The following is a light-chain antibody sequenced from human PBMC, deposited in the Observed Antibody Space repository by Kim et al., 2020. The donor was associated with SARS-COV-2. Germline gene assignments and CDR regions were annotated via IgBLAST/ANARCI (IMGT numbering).Light chain of an antibody. V-gene: IGKV1-16*02. Sequence: DIQLTQSPTSLSASVGDRVTITCRASQGINNYLVWFQQKPGKAPKPLMYGGASEFSSSGSGTHFILTINNLQPEDFATDYCRQYSSYPRTFGQGTKVDIK. J-gene: IGKJ1*01. CDR3: RQYSSYPRT. CDR1: QGINNY.